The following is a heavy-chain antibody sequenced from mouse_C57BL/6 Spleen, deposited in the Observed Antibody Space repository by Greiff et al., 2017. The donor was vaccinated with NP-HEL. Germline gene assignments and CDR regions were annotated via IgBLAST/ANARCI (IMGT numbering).Heavy chain of an antibody. CDR1: GYTFTSYW. CDR3: ARDYSGFDY. J-gene: IGHJ2*01. CDR2: INPSSGYT. Sequence: VKLMESGAELAKPGASVKLSCKASGYTFTSYWMHWVKQRPGQGLEWIGYINPSSGYTKYNQKFKDKATLTADKSSITAYMQLSSLTYEDSAVYYCARDYSGFDYWGQGTTLTVSA. D-gene: IGHD2-12*01. V-gene: IGHV1-7*01.